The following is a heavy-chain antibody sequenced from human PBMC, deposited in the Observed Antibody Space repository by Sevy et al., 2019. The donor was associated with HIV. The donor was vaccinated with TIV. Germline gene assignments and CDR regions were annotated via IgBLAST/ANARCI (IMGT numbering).Heavy chain of an antibody. CDR3: AAISTTSVFDP. V-gene: IGHV1-18*01. CDR2: ISGYNGET. J-gene: IGHJ5*02. D-gene: IGHD1-7*01. CDR1: GYSFSNYG. Sequence: ASVKVSCKASGYSFSNYGLTWVRQAPGQGLEWMGWISGYNGETHYARKFQGRVTMTRETSTTTAYMELRSLKFEDTALYYCAAISTTSVFDPWGQGTLVTVSS.